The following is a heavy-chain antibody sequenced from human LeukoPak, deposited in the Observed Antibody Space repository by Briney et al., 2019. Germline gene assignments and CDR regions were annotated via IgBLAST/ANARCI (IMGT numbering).Heavy chain of an antibody. CDR3: ARDRVAAAGFVVHWFDP. CDR2: ISAYNGNT. J-gene: IGHJ5*02. Sequence: GESLKISCKGSGYSFTSYGISWVRQAPGQGLEWMGWISAYNGNTNYAQKLQGRVTMTTDTSTSTAYMELRSLRSDDTAVYYCARDRVAAAGFVVHWFDPWGQGTLVTVSS. V-gene: IGHV1-18*01. CDR1: GYSFTSYG. D-gene: IGHD6-13*01.